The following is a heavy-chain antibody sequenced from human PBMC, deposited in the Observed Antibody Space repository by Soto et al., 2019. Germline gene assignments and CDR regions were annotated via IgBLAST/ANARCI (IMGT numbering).Heavy chain of an antibody. D-gene: IGHD2-2*02. CDR2: INPSGGAT. CDR1: GYTFTSYY. J-gene: IGHJ6*02. CDR3: ALGHCSSDICNTRTYYYYGMDV. Sequence: QVQLVQSGAEVKKPGASVKVSCKASGYTFTSYYIHWVRQAPGQGLEWMGVINPSGGATTYAQKFQGRVTVTRDTSTRTVYMELRSLRSDDRAVYDCALGHCSSDICNTRTYYYYGMDVWGQGTTVTLFS. V-gene: IGHV1-46*01.